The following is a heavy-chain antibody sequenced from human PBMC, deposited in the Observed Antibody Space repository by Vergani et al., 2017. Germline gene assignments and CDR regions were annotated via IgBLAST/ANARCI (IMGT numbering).Heavy chain of an antibody. J-gene: IGHJ6*02. CDR2: IYYSGSI. D-gene: IGHD5-18*01. CDR3: ARDRAMTAMVMGRYYYGMDV. CDR1: GGSISSGGYY. V-gene: IGHV4-31*03. Sequence: QLQLQESGPGLVKPSETLSLTCTVSGGSISSGGYYWSWIRQHPGKGLEWIGYIYYSGSIYYNPSLKSRVTISVDTSKNQFSLKLSSVTAADTAVYYCARDRAMTAMVMGRYYYGMDVWGQGTTVTVSS.